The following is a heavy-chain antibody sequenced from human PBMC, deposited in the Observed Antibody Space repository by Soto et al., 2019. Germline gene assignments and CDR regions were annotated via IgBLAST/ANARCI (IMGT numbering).Heavy chain of an antibody. Sequence: SETLSLTCTVSDGSISRSSHYWGWFPQPPGKGLEWIGSIYYSGSTYHNPSLKSRVTISVDTSKNQFSLMLSSVTAADTAVYYCARHFYTYGLYFDYWGQGTPVTVS. J-gene: IGHJ4*02. CDR1: DGSISRSSHY. V-gene: IGHV4-39*01. D-gene: IGHD5-18*01. CDR3: ARHFYTYGLYFDY. CDR2: IYYSGST.